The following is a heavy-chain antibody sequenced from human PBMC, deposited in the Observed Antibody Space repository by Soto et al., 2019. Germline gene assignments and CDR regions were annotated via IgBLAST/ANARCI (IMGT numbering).Heavy chain of an antibody. CDR1: GYSVTSSDYY. D-gene: IGHD2-15*01. Sequence: PSETLSLTCSVSGYSVTSSDYYWAWIRQPPGEGLEWIGSMFYSGLTYYNPSLKSRVTLSVDTSKNQFSVRLNSVTAADTAVYYCAPLSVSLSGPYGIHVWGQGTTVPVSS. V-gene: IGHV4-39*01. CDR2: MFYSGLT. CDR3: APLSVSLSGPYGIHV. J-gene: IGHJ6*02.